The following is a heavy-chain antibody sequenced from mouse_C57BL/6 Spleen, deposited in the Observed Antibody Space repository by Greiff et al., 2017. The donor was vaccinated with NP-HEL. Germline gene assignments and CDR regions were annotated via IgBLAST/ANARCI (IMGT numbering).Heavy chain of an antibody. CDR3: ARHYYGRSPLVLDV. D-gene: IGHD1-1*01. CDR1: GFTFSDYG. CDR2: ISSGSSTI. V-gene: IGHV5-17*01. Sequence: EVQLVESGGGLVQPGGSLKLSCAASGFTFSDYGMHWVRQAPEKGLEWVAYISSGSSTIYYADTVKGRFTISRDNAKNTLFLQMTSLRSEDTAMYYCARHYYGRSPLVLDVWGTGTTVTVSS. J-gene: IGHJ1*03.